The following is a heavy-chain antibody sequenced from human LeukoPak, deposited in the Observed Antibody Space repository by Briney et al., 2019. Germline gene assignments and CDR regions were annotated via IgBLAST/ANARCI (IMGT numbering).Heavy chain of an antibody. V-gene: IGHV4-59*01. Sequence: SETLSLTCTVSGGSISSYYWSWIRQPPGKGLEWIGYIYYSGSTNYNPSLKSRVTISVDTSKNQFSLRLSSVTAADTAVYYCARAPSKDYYYGMDVWGKGATVTVSS. CDR1: GGSISSYY. CDR2: IYYSGST. D-gene: IGHD4-11*01. J-gene: IGHJ6*04. CDR3: ARAPSKDYYYGMDV.